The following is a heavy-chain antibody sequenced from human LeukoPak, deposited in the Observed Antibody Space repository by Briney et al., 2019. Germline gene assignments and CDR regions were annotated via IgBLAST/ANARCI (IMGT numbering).Heavy chain of an antibody. V-gene: IGHV4-4*07. D-gene: IGHD3-10*01. Sequence: SSETLSLTCTISGDSMSGYSWSWLRQPAGKELEWIGRIYTSYFTEYNLSLDGRVTMSIDTSKNQFSLMPDSVTAADTAIYYCARVHIVTGTYFDSWGQGALVTVSS. CDR2: IYTSYFT. CDR3: ARVHIVTGTYFDS. CDR1: GDSMSGYS. J-gene: IGHJ4*02.